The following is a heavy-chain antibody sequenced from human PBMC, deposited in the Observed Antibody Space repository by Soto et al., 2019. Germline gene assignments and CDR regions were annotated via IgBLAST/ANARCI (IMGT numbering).Heavy chain of an antibody. Sequence: QVQLVESGGGVVQPGRSLRLSCAASGFTFSSYAMHWVRQAPGKGLEWVAVISYDGSNKYYADSVKGRFTISRDNSKNTLYLQKNSLRAEDTAVYYCARAPYDFWSPFDYWGQGTLVTVSS. D-gene: IGHD3-3*01. J-gene: IGHJ4*02. CDR2: ISYDGSNK. V-gene: IGHV3-30-3*01. CDR1: GFTFSSYA. CDR3: ARAPYDFWSPFDY.